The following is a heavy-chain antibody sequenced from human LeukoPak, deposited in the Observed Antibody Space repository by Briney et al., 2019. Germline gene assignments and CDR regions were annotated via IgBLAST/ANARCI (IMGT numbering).Heavy chain of an antibody. CDR1: GFIFSNYV. D-gene: IGHD4-23*01. CDR2: ISDIGIGT. V-gene: IGHV3-23*01. Sequence: GGSLRLSCAASGFIFSNYVMGWVRQAPGKGLELVSSISDIGIGTYYADSVKGRFTISKDNSKNTIYLQMNSLRAEDTAVYYCARDPSTTVGVAFDIWGQGTVVTVSS. J-gene: IGHJ3*02. CDR3: ARDPSTTVGVAFDI.